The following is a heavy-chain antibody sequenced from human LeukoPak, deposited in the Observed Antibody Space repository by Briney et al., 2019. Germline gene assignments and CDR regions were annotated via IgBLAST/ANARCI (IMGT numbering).Heavy chain of an antibody. V-gene: IGHV1-69*01. CDR2: IIPICGTS. J-gene: IGHJ6*04. CDR1: GGTFSSYA. CDR3: ARESCSSTSCYAEDYYYYGMDV. Sequence: SVKVSCKASGGTFSSYALSWVRQAPGQGLEWMGGIIPICGTSNYAQKFQGRVTITADESTNTAYMELSSLRSEDTAVYYCARESCSSTSCYAEDYYYYGMDVWGKGTTVTVSS. D-gene: IGHD2-2*01.